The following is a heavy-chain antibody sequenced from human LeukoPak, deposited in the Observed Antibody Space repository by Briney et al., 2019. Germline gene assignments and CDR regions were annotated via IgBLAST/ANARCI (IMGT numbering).Heavy chain of an antibody. CDR1: GFTFSNYW. Sequence: RGSLRLSCAASGFTFSNYWMQSVRQAPGKGLWVSRINSDGSRTSYAHSVKGRFTISTDNAKNTLYLQMNSLRAEDTAVYYCARVSSGSYFGYYYYYMDVWGKGTTVTVSS. CDR3: ARVSSGSYFGYYYYYMDV. D-gene: IGHD1-26*01. V-gene: IGHV3-74*01. CDR2: INSDGSRT. J-gene: IGHJ6*03.